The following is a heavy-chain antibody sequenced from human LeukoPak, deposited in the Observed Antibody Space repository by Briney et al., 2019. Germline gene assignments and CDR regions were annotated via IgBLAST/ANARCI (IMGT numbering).Heavy chain of an antibody. D-gene: IGHD6-6*01. CDR2: IFSSTTYI. J-gene: IGHJ4*02. Sequence: GGSLRLSCAASGFTFSSSTMNWVRQAPGKGLEWVASIFSSTTYIYYAGSVKGRFTISRDNAQNSLYLQMNSLRAEGTAVYYCATYITTRLDYWGQGTLVTVSS. CDR1: GFTFSSST. CDR3: ATYITTRLDY. V-gene: IGHV3-21*01.